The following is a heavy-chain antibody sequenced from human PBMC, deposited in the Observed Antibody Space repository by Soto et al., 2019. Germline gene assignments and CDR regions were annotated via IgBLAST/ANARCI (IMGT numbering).Heavy chain of an antibody. Sequence: QVQLQESGPGLVKPSQTLSLTCTVSGDSINSAGYYWTWIRHHPVKGLDWIGYIYDTYYTDYNPSLRSRVIISIDTSKNQFSLKLSSVTAADTAIYYCVGPGRGFNYVFDDWGQGTLVTVSS. D-gene: IGHD3-16*01. V-gene: IGHV4-31*03. CDR2: IYDTYYT. CDR3: VGPGRGFNYVFDD. CDR1: GDSINSAGYY. J-gene: IGHJ4*02.